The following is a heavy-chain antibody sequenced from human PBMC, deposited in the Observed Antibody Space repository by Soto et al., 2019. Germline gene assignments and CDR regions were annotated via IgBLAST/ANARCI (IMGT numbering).Heavy chain of an antibody. J-gene: IGHJ6*02. CDR3: ARVQSTVVTPYYYYGMDV. D-gene: IGHD4-17*01. V-gene: IGHV1-2*02. Sequence: ASVKVSCKASGYTFTGYYMHRVRQAPGQGLEWMGWINPNSGGTNYAQKFQGRVTMTRDTSISTAYMELSRLRSDDTAVYYCARVQSTVVTPYYYYGMDVWGQGTTVTVSS. CDR1: GYTFTGYY. CDR2: INPNSGGT.